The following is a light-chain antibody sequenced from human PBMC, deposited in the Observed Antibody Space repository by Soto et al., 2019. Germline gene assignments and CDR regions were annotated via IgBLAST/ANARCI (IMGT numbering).Light chain of an antibody. CDR3: QQYNTWPPDRT. Sequence: EIVMTQSPATLSVSPGERATLSCRASQSVSSNLAWYQQKPGQAPRLLIYGASTRATGIPASFSGSGSGTEFPLTISSLPSEDFAIYFCQQYNTWPPDRTFGQGTKVEIK. J-gene: IGKJ1*01. V-gene: IGKV3-15*01. CDR1: QSVSSN. CDR2: GAS.